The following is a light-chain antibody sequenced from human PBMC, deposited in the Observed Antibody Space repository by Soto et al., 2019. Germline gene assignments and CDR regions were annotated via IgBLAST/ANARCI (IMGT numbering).Light chain of an antibody. Sequence: IVLAQSAGTLSLSPGERATLSCRASQTARNNYLAWYQQKPGQAPRLLIYDASSRATGIPDRFSGGGSGTDFTLTISRLEPEDFAVYYCQQFSSYPLTFGGGTKVDI. V-gene: IGKV3-20*01. CDR1: QTARNNY. CDR2: DAS. CDR3: QQFSSYPLT. J-gene: IGKJ4*01.